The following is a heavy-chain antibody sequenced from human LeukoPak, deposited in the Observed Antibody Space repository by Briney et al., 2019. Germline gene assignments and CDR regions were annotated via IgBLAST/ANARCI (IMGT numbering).Heavy chain of an antibody. CDR3: ARDGARIAVADTEPLDY. V-gene: IGHV1-18*01. D-gene: IGHD6-19*01. CDR1: HYTFTSYG. J-gene: IGHJ4*02. Sequence: ASVKVSCKASHYTFTSYGISWVRQAPGQGLEWMGWICAYNGNTNYAQKLQGRVTMTTDTSTSTAYMELRSLRSDDTAVYFCARDGARIAVADTEPLDYWGQGTLVTVSS. CDR2: ICAYNGNT.